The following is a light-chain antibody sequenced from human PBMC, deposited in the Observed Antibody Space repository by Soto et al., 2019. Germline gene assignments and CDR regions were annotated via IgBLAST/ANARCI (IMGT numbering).Light chain of an antibody. CDR1: QSVSSSY. V-gene: IGKV3-20*01. CDR2: GVS. CDR3: QPYGSSPPWT. J-gene: IGKJ1*01. Sequence: EIVLTQSPDTLSLSPGERATLSCRASQSVSSSYLAWYQQKPGQAPRLLIYGVSSRATGIPDRFSGSGSGTDFTLTISRLEPEDFAVYYCQPYGSSPPWTFGQGPKVEIK.